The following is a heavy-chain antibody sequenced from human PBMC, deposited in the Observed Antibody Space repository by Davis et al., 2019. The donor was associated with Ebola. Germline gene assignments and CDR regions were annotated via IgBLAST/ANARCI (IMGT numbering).Heavy chain of an antibody. Sequence: GGSLRLSCAASGFTFNTYAMSWVRQAPGKGLEWVSAISGSGGSTYYADSVKGRFTISRDNSKNTLYLEMNSLRAEETAVYYCAKSYDFWYMDVWGKGTTVTVSS. V-gene: IGHV3-23*01. J-gene: IGHJ6*03. CDR2: ISGSGGST. CDR1: GFTFNTYA. D-gene: IGHD3-3*01. CDR3: AKSYDFWYMDV.